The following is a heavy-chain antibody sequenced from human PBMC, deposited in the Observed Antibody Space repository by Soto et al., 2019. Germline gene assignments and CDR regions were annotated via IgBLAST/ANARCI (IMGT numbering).Heavy chain of an antibody. CDR3: ARLTLAQDSSGYHIFDP. Sequence: GESLKISCQASGYSFTTYWSSWVRQMPGKGLECMGRIDPTDSYTDYGPSFEGHVTMSVDRSINTAYLEWSSLKASDSAMYYCARLTLAQDSSGYHIFDPWGQGTLVTVSS. J-gene: IGHJ5*02. CDR1: GYSFTTYW. CDR2: IDPTDSYT. D-gene: IGHD3-22*01. V-gene: IGHV5-10-1*01.